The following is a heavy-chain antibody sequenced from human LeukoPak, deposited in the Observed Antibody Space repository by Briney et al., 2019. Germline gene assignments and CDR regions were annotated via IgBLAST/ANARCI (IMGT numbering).Heavy chain of an antibody. CDR1: GFTFSTYS. J-gene: IGHJ4*02. CDR2: ISSSSSTI. CDR3: AKDAEYCSSTSCYTVLDY. Sequence: GGSLRLSCAASGFTFSTYSMNWVRQAPGKGLEWVSYISSSSSTIYYADSVKGRFTISRDNAKNSLYLQMNSLRAEDTAVYYCAKDAEYCSSTSCYTVLDYWGQGTLVTVSS. V-gene: IGHV3-48*01. D-gene: IGHD2-2*02.